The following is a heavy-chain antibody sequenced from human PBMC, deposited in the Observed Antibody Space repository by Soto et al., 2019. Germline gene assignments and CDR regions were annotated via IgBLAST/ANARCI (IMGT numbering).Heavy chain of an antibody. J-gene: IGHJ5*01. CDR1: GGFISSGGYY. CDR2: IYYRGNT. CDR3: ARGETDYWFDS. Sequence: QVQLQESGPGLLKPSETLSLTCTVSGGFISSGGYYWSWIRQHPGKGLEWIGSIYYRGNTYYNPSLNSRGTISVDTSKNQFSLKLNSVTAADTAVYYCARGETDYWFDSWGQGPLVTVSS. V-gene: IGHV4-31*03. D-gene: IGHD3-10*01.